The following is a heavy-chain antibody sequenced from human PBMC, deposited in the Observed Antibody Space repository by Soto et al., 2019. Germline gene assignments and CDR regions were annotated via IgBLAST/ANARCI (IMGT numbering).Heavy chain of an antibody. Sequence: TLSLTCAVSGGSISRGGYSWSWIRQPPGKGLEWIGYIYNSGSTYYNPSPKLRVTISVYRSKNQFYLKLSSGSAADAAVYYCSRDGRGYGYGIDVWGQGTTVTVSS. CDR3: SRDGRGYGYGIDV. D-gene: IGHD6-13*01. CDR1: GGSISRGGYS. V-gene: IGHV4-30-2*01. J-gene: IGHJ6*02. CDR2: IYNSGST.